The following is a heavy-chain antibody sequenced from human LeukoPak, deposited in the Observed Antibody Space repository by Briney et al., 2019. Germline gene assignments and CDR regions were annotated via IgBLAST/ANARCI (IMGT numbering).Heavy chain of an antibody. Sequence: GGSLRLSCATSGFIFSGYYMSWIPQAPGKGLEWVSYISGSGHDISYADSVKGRFTISRDNAKGSLYLQMNSLRAADTAVYYCGTHAGRTGSDDWGQGTLVTVSS. V-gene: IGHV3-11*01. D-gene: IGHD3/OR15-3a*01. J-gene: IGHJ4*02. CDR2: ISGSGHDI. CDR1: GFIFSGYY. CDR3: GTHAGRTGSDD.